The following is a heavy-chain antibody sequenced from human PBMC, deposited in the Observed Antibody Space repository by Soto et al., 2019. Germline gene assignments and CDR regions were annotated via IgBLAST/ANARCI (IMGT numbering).Heavy chain of an antibody. CDR2: ISWNSGSI. CDR1: GFTFDDYA. V-gene: IGHV3-9*01. D-gene: IGHD6-13*01. CDR3: AKDSSSWYYFDY. Sequence: PGGSLRLSCAASGFTFDDYAMHWVRQAPGKGLEWVSGISWNSGSIGCADSVKGRFTISRDNAKNSLYLQMNSLRAEDTALYYCAKDSSSWYYFDYWGQGTLVTVSS. J-gene: IGHJ4*02.